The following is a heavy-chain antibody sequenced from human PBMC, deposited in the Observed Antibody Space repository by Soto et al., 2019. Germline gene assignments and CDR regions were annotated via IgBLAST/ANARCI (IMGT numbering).Heavy chain of an antibody. CDR3: AKAVEADVFDY. V-gene: IGHV3-30*18. CDR2: ISYDGSNK. CDR1: GFTFSSYG. D-gene: IGHD2-15*01. J-gene: IGHJ4*02. Sequence: HPGGSLRLSCAASGFTFSSYGMHWVRQAPGKGLEWVAVISYDGSNKYYADSVKGRFTISRDNSKNTLYLQMNSLRAEDTAVYYCAKAVEADVFDYWGRGSLVIGSS.